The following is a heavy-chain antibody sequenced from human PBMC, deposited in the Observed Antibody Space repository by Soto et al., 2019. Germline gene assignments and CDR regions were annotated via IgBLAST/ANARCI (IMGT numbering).Heavy chain of an antibody. CDR1: GYTFTSYG. J-gene: IGHJ6*02. D-gene: IGHD2-2*02. V-gene: IGHV1-18*04. CDR2: ISAYNGNP. Sequence: QDQLVQSGAEVKKPGSSVKVSCKASGYTFTSYGISWVRQAPGQGLEWMGWISAYNGNPNYAQKLQGRVTMTTDTYTSTAYLELMSLRSDDTAVYYCAEGGYCSSTSCYSGRYYYYGMDVWGQGTTVTGSS. CDR3: AEGGYCSSTSCYSGRYYYYGMDV.